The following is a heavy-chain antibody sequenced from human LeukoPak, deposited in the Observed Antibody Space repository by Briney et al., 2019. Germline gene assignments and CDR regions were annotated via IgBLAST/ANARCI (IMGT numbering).Heavy chain of an antibody. J-gene: IGHJ6*03. CDR3: ARVRLRELLYYYYMDV. CDR2: IIPIFGTA. Sequence: SVKVSCKASGGTFSSYAISWVRQALGQGLEWMGGIIPIFGTANYAQKFQGRVTITADESTSTAYMELSSLRSEDTAVYYCARVRLRELLYYYYMDVWGKGTTVTVSS. D-gene: IGHD1-26*01. V-gene: IGHV1-69*01. CDR1: GGTFSSYA.